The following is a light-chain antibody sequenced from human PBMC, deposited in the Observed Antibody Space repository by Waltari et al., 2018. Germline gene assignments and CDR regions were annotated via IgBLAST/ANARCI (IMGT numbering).Light chain of an antibody. V-gene: IGLV1-44*01. CDR2: SNN. CDR3: AAWDDSLNGPEGV. CDR1: SSNIGSNT. Sequence: QSVLTQPPSASGTPGQRVTISCSGSSSNIGSNTVHWYQQLPGTAPKLLIYSNNQRPSGVPDRFSGSKSGTSASLAISGLQSEDEADYYCAAWDDSLNGPEGVFGGGTKLTVL. J-gene: IGLJ2*01.